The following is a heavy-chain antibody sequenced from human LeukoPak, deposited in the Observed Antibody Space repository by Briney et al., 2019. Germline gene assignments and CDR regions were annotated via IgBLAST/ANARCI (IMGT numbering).Heavy chain of an antibody. V-gene: IGHV4-39*07. CDR1: GASVSTTSCL. Sequence: SETLSLTCVVSGASVSTTSCLWGWVRQTPGKGLEWIGSISYTGSSYYNPSLNSRVTMSLDPAKNHFSLRMTSLTAADTAVYYCVRDLGVGGSWPLDFRGPGTVVIVSS. CDR2: ISYTGSS. CDR3: VRDLGVGGSWPLDF. D-gene: IGHD2-15*01. J-gene: IGHJ4*02.